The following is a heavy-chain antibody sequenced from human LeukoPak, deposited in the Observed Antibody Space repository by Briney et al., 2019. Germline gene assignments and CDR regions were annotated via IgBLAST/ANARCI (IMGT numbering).Heavy chain of an antibody. J-gene: IGHJ4*02. CDR1: GGSISHYY. D-gene: IGHD6-13*01. V-gene: IGHV4-59*08. CDR3: ARHGTAGI. Sequence: PSETLTLTCTVSGGSISHYYWNWIRQSPGKGLEWIGYIYYTGSTNYNPYLKSRVTISVDTSKNQFSLKLTSATAADTAVYYCARHGTAGIWGQGTLVTVSS. CDR2: IYYTGST.